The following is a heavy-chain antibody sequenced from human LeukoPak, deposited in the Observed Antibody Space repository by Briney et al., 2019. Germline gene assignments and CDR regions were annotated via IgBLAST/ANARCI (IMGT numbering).Heavy chain of an antibody. Sequence: SEALSLTCTVSGGSFSSGGYYWNWIRQPPGKGLEWIGYIYHSGSTYYNPSLRSRVTISVDRSKNQFSLKLNSVTAADTAVYYCARGSSGWYHPWGQGTQVTVSS. CDR2: IYHSGST. CDR1: GGSFSSGGYY. CDR3: ARGSSGWYHP. D-gene: IGHD6-19*01. J-gene: IGHJ5*02. V-gene: IGHV4-30-2*01.